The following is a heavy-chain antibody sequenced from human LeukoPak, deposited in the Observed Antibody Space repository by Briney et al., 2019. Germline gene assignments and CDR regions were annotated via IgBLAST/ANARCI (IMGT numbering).Heavy chain of an antibody. CDR2: IYPGDSDT. CDR3: ARHIAVAGNPYYYYYMDV. Sequence: GESLQISCKGSGYSFTSYWIGWVRQLPGKGLEWMGIIYPGDSDTRYSPSFQGQVTISADKSISTAYLQWSSLKASDTAMYYCARHIAVAGNPYYYYYMDVWGKGTTVTISS. D-gene: IGHD6-19*01. J-gene: IGHJ6*03. CDR1: GYSFTSYW. V-gene: IGHV5-51*01.